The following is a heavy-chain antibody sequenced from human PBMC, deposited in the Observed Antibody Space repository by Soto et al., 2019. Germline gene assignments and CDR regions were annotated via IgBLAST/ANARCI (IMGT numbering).Heavy chain of an antibody. CDR3: ARMVRGVLDY. D-gene: IGHD3-10*01. CDR1: GGSFSGYY. Sequence: QVQLQQWGAGLLKPSETLSLTCAVYGGSFSGYYWIWIRQPPGKGLEWIGEINHSGSTNYNPYLKSRVTISVDTSKNQFSLKLSSVTDADTAVYYCARMVRGVLDYWGQGTLVTVSS. CDR2: INHSGST. V-gene: IGHV4-34*01. J-gene: IGHJ4*02.